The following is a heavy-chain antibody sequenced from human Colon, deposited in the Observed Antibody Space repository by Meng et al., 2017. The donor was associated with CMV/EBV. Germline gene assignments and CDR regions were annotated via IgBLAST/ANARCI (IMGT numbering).Heavy chain of an antibody. CDR3: ARNGDFWSGNSYHGMDV. CDR1: GFSFSRFW. Sequence: GESLKISCAASGFSFSRFWMSWVRLAPGKGLEWVANIGEDGTETHYVDSVEGRFTVSRDNAKNSLYLQMISLRVEDTALYYCARNGDFWSGNSYHGMDVWGQGTTVTVSS. D-gene: IGHD3-3*01. V-gene: IGHV3-7*01. J-gene: IGHJ6*02. CDR2: IGEDGTET.